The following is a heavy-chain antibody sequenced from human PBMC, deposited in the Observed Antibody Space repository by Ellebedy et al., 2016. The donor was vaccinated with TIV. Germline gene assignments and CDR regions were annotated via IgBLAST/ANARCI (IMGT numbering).Heavy chain of an antibody. CDR1: GGSISSGGYY. CDR2: IYYSGST. V-gene: IGHV4-31*03. CDR3: ARYCSSTSCYSSDGMDV. D-gene: IGHD2-2*01. J-gene: IGHJ6*02. Sequence: SETLSLXXTVSGGSISSGGYYWSWIRQHPGKGLEWIGYIYYSGSTYYNPSLKSRVTISVDTSKNQFSLKLSSVTAADTAVYYCARYCSSTSCYSSDGMDVWGQGTTVTVSS.